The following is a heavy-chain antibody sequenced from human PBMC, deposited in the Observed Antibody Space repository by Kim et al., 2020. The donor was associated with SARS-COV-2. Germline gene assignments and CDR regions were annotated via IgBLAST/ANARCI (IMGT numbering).Heavy chain of an antibody. CDR1: GFTFSDHY. CDR2: TRNKANSYTT. J-gene: IGHJ6*02. CDR3: TYCSSTSCYAGGMDV. V-gene: IGHV3-72*01. Sequence: GGSLRLSCAASGFTFSDHYMDWVRQAPGKGLEWVGRTRNKANSYTTEYAASVKGRFTISRDDSKNSLYLQMNSLKTEDTAVYYCTYCSSTSCYAGGMDVWGQGTTVTVSS. D-gene: IGHD2-2*01.